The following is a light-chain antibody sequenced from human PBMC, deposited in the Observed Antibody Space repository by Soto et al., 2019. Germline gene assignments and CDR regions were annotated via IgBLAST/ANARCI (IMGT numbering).Light chain of an antibody. CDR2: EVS. Sequence: QSVLTQPASVSGSPGQSITISCTGTSSDIGAYNYVSWYQQHPGRAPKLMIYEVSDRPSGISNRFSGSSSGNTASLTISGLQADDEADYYCISYTTSGPPFVFGTGTKVTVL. V-gene: IGLV2-14*01. CDR1: SSDIGAYNY. J-gene: IGLJ1*01. CDR3: ISYTTSGPPFV.